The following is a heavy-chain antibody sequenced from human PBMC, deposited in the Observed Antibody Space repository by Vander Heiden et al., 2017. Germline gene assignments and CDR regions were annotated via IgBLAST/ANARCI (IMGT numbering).Heavy chain of an antibody. D-gene: IGHD6-19*01. J-gene: IGHJ4*02. CDR1: GDYISSGTHY. Sequence: QLQLQESCLRLVKPSGTLSLTCTVAGDYISSGTHYWGWVRQPPGKGLEWIGTIYYSGRTFYKPSLRSRATISVDTSKNQFSLKLNSVTAADTAVYYCARKRYSSGWDFDYWGQGVLVTVSS. V-gene: IGHV4-39*01. CDR3: ARKRYSSGWDFDY. CDR2: IYYSGRT.